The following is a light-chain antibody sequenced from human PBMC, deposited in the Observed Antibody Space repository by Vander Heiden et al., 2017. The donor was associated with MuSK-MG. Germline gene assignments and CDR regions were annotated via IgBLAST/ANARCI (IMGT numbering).Light chain of an antibody. CDR2: ASK. J-gene: IGLJ2*01. CDR3: QSYDVSLGGSI. CDR1: DSNIVSGSV. Sequence: VLTQPPSLSGAPGQCLTISCAGCDSNIVSGSVAHWYQQSPGSPPKLLIHASKYRASGVPDRFSVSKSGTSASLAIAGLQAEDEADYYCQSYDVSLGGSIFGGGTKLTVL. V-gene: IGLV1-40*01.